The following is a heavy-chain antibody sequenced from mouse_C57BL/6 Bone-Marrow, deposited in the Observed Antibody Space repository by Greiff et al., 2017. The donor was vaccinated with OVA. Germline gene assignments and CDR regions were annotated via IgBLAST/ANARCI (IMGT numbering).Heavy chain of an antibody. CDR2: INPNNGGT. J-gene: IGHJ2*01. D-gene: IGHD4-1*02. V-gene: IGHV1-26*01. CDR1: GYTFTDYY. Sequence: EVQLQQSGPELVKPGASVKISCKASGYTFTDYYMNWVKQSHGKSLEWIGDINPNNGGTSYNQKFKGKATLTVDKSSSTAYMELRSLTSEDSAVYYCARDPSNWLGSYFDYWGQGTTLTVSS. CDR3: ARDPSNWLGSYFDY.